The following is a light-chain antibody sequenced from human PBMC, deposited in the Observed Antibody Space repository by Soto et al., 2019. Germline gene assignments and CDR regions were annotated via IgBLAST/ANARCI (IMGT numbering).Light chain of an antibody. CDR2: EVS. J-gene: IGLJ1*01. CDR1: SSDVGGYNY. CDR3: SSYTSSSTPHV. Sequence: SALTQPASVSGSPGKSITISCTGTSSDVGGYNYVSWYQQHPGKAPKLMIYEVSNRPSGVSNRFSGSKSGNTASLTISGLQAEDESDYYCSSYTSSSTPHVFGTGTKVTVL. V-gene: IGLV2-14*01.